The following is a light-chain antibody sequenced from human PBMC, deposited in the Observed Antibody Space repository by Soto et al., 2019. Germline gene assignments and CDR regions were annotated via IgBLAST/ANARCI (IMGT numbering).Light chain of an antibody. V-gene: IGLV2-23*01. J-gene: IGLJ1*01. CDR1: SSDVGSYNL. CDR3: CSYAGSSTLYL. Sequence: SALTQPASVSGSPGQSITISCTGTSSDVGSYNLVSWYQQHPGKAPKLMIYEGSKRPSGVSNRFSGSKSGNTASLTISGLQAEDEADYYCCSYAGSSTLYLFGTGTKLTVL. CDR2: EGS.